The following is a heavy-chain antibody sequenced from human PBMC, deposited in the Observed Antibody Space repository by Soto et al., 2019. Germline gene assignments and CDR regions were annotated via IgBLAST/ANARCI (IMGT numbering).Heavy chain of an antibody. CDR2: INHSGST. V-gene: IGHV4-34*01. CDR1: GGSISSYY. J-gene: IGHJ4*02. Sequence: PSETLSLTCTVSGGSISSYYWTWIRQPPGTGLEWIGEINHSGSTNYNPSLKSRVTISVDTSKKQFSLKLTSVTAADTAVYYCARDKITGLFDYWGQGTLVTVSS. CDR3: ARDKITGLFDY. D-gene: IGHD2-8*02.